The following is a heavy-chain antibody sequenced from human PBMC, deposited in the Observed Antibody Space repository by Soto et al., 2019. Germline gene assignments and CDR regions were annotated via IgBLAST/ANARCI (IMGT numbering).Heavy chain of an antibody. CDR3: ANGRFLEWLLPDNWFDP. CDR1: GFTFSDYA. D-gene: IGHD3-3*01. Sequence: GGSLRLSCAASGFTFSDYAMNWVRQAPGKGLGRVSAISGSGVSTYYADSVKGRFTISRDNSKNILYLKMNSLRAEDTAVYYCANGRFLEWLLPDNWFDPWGQGTLVTVSS. CDR2: ISGSGVST. V-gene: IGHV3-23*01. J-gene: IGHJ5*02.